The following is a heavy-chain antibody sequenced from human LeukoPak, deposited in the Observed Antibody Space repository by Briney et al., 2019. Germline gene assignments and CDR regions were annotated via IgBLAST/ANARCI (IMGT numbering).Heavy chain of an antibody. V-gene: IGHV4-59*01. CDR2: MNYSGST. CDR3: ARSWRYYYDRSGYTQRRYFDY. CDR1: GGALSSYY. D-gene: IGHD3-22*01. Sequence: TPSETLSLTWTVSGGALSSYYWNWIRPSPGKGLEWIGYMNYSGSTNYNPSLKSRVIISLHTSKKQFSLKLNSVTAADTAVYYCARSWRYYYDRSGYTQRRYFDYWGQGTLVTVSS. J-gene: IGHJ4*02.